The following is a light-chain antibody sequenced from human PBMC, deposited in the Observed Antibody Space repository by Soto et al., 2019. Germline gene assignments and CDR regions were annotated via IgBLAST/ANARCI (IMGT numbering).Light chain of an antibody. CDR2: AAS. V-gene: IGKV1-39*01. Sequence: DIQMTQSPSSLSASVGDRVTITCRASQSISSYLNWYQQKPGKAHKLLIYAASSLQSGVPSRFSGSGSGTDFTLTISSLQPEDFATYYCKQSYSTPITFGQGTRLEIK. J-gene: IGKJ5*01. CDR1: QSISSY. CDR3: KQSYSTPIT.